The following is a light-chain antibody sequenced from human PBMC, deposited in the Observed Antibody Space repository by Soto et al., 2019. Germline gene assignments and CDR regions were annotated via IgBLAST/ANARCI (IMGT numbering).Light chain of an antibody. CDR2: DAS. CDR3: QQRSNWPPWT. CDR1: QCVSSY. J-gene: IGKJ1*01. Sequence: EIVLTQSPATLSLSPGERATLSCRASQCVSSYLAWYQQKPGQAPRLLIYDASNMATGIPARFRGSGSGTDFTLTISSLEPEDFAVYYCQQRSNWPPWTLGQGTKVEIK. V-gene: IGKV3-11*01.